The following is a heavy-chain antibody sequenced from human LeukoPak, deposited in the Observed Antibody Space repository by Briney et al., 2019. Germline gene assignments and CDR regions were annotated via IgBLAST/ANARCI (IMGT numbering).Heavy chain of an antibody. Sequence: SETLSLTCAVSGGSISSSNWWSWVRQPPGKGLEWIGEIYHSGSTNYNPSLKSRVTISVDKSKNQFSLNLSSVTAADTAVYYCARSYSNYVHWYFDLWGRGALVTVSS. V-gene: IGHV4-4*02. D-gene: IGHD4-11*01. J-gene: IGHJ2*01. CDR3: ARSYSNYVHWYFDL. CDR2: IYHSGST. CDR1: GGSISSSNW.